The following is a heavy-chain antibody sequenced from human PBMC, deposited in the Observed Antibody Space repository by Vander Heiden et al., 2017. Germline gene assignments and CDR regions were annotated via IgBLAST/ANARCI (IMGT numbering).Heavy chain of an antibody. V-gene: IGHV3-72*01. CDR2: TRNKANSYTT. CDR3: ARGAGDYCGYYHPFDY. D-gene: IGHD3-22*01. CDR1: GFTFSDHS. Sequence: EVQLVESGGGLVQPGGSLRLSCAVSGFTFSDHSMDWVRQAPGKGLEWVGRTRNKANSYTTEYAASVKGRFTISRDDSRNSLYLQMNSLKTEDTAVYYCARGAGDYCGYYHPFDYWGQGTLVTVSS. J-gene: IGHJ4*02.